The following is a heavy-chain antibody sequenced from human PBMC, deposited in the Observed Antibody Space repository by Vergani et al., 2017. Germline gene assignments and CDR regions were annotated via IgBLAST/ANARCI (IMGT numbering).Heavy chain of an antibody. CDR3: ATPGSSGWYYFDY. V-gene: IGHV4-34*01. J-gene: IGHJ4*02. CDR2: INHSGST. Sequence: QVQLQQWGAGLLKPSETRSLTCAVYGGSFSGYYWSWIRQPPGKGLEWIGEINHSGSTNYNPSLKSRVTISVDTSKNQFSLELSSVTAADTAVYYCATPGSSGWYYFDYWGQGTLVTVSS. CDR1: GGSFSGYY. D-gene: IGHD6-19*01.